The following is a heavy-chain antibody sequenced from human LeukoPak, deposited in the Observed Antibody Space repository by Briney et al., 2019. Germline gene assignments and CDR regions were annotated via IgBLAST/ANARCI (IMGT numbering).Heavy chain of an antibody. D-gene: IGHD1-26*01. V-gene: IGHV3-74*01. J-gene: IGHJ6*03. CDR3: AKDGADYYYYMDV. CDR1: GFTFSSYW. Sequence: GGSLRLSCGASGFTFSSYWMHWVRQAPGKGLVWVSRINTDGSSTSYADSVKGRFTISRDNAKNTLYLQMSSLRAEDTAVYYCAKDGADYYYYMDVWGKGTTVTVSS. CDR2: INTDGSST.